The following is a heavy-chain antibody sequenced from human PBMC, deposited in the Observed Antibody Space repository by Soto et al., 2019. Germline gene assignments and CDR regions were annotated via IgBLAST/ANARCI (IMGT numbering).Heavy chain of an antibody. Sequence: SVKVSCKASGGTFSSCAISWVRQAPGQGLEWMGGIIPIFGTANYAQKFQGRVTITADESTSTAYMELSSLRSEDTAVYYCARAGIAARVYYYYYGMDVWGQGTTVTVSS. CDR3: ARAGIAARVYYYYYGMDV. CDR1: GGTFSSCA. J-gene: IGHJ6*02. V-gene: IGHV1-69*13. D-gene: IGHD6-6*01. CDR2: IIPIFGTA.